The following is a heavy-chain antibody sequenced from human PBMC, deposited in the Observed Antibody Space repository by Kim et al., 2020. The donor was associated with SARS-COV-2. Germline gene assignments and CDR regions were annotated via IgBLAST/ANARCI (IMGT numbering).Heavy chain of an antibody. D-gene: IGHD6-19*01. J-gene: IGHJ4*02. Sequence: GGSLRLSCAASGFTFSSYEMNWVRQAPGKGLEWVSYISSSGSTIYYADSVKGRFTISRDNAKNSLYLQMNSLRAEDTAVYYCARDSSGWFGLDYWGQGTLVTVSS. CDR2: ISSSGSTI. V-gene: IGHV3-48*03. CDR3: ARDSSGWFGLDY. CDR1: GFTFSSYE.